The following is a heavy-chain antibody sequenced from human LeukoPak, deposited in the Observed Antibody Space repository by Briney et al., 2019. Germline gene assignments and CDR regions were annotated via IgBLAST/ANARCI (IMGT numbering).Heavy chain of an antibody. J-gene: IGHJ4*02. CDR2: ISGTGGST. V-gene: IGHV3-23*01. D-gene: IGHD3-10*01. Sequence: GGSLRLSCAASGFPLGNYAMAWVRRPPGKGWEGASSISGTGGSTYYADSVKGRFTISRDNSKNTLYLQMNSLRAEDTAVYYCAKGVEFTSPQSAFDYWGQGTLVTVSS. CDR1: GFPLGNYA. CDR3: AKGVEFTSPQSAFDY.